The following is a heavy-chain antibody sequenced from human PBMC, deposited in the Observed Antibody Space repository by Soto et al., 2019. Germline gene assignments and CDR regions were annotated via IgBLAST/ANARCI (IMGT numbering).Heavy chain of an antibody. Sequence: QVQLVQSGAEVKKPGASVKVSCKASGYSFTSYGITWVRQAPGQGLEWMGWISAYNGNTNYAQKFQGRVNMTTDTSTRTVYMGLGSLRSDDTAVYYCARDRSPYSDYGLDAYHIWGQGTMLTVSS. J-gene: IGHJ3*02. CDR1: GYSFTSYG. CDR3: ARDRSPYSDYGLDAYHI. D-gene: IGHD4-17*01. V-gene: IGHV1-18*01. CDR2: ISAYNGNT.